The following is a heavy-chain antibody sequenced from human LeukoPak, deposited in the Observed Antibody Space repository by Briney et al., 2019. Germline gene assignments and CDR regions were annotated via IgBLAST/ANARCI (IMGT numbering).Heavy chain of an antibody. J-gene: IGHJ4*02. V-gene: IGHV1-18*04. CDR3: AREASSGAYNDY. D-gene: IGHD1-26*01. Sequence: ASVKVSCKASGYTFTGYYMHWVRQAPGQGLEWMGWISADNGNTDYAQRFQGRVTMTTDTSTSTAYMELRSLRSDDTAVYYCAREASSGAYNDYWGQGTLVTVSS. CDR1: GYTFTGYY. CDR2: ISADNGNT.